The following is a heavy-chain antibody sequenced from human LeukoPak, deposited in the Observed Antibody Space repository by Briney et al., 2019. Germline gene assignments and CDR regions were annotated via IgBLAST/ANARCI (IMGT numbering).Heavy chain of an antibody. D-gene: IGHD3-16*02. J-gene: IGHJ4*02. Sequence: GGSLRLSCAASGFTFSSYGMHWVRQAPGKGLEWVAVIWYDGSNKYYADSVKGRLTISRDNSKNTLYLQMNSLRAEDTAVYYCAKDDPSYYDYVWGSYRGHFDYWGQGTLVTVSS. CDR1: GFTFSSYG. CDR3: AKDDPSYYDYVWGSYRGHFDY. V-gene: IGHV3-33*06. CDR2: IWYDGSNK.